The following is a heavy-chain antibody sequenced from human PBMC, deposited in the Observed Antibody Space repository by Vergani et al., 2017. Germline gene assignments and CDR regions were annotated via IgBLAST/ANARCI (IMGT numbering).Heavy chain of an antibody. Sequence: QVRLVQSGAEVKKPGASVKVSCKASGYTFTSYGISWVRQAPGQGLEWMGWISAYNGNTNYAQKLQGRVTMTTDTSTSTAYMELRSLRSDDTAVYYCARAGYCSSTSCYASYYYYGMDVWGQGTTVTVSS. D-gene: IGHD2-2*01. CDR3: ARAGYCSSTSCYASYYYYGMDV. CDR1: GYTFTSYG. V-gene: IGHV1-18*01. J-gene: IGHJ6*02. CDR2: ISAYNGNT.